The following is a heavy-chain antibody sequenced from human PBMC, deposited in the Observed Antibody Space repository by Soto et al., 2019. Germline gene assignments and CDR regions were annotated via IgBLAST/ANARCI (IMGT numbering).Heavy chain of an antibody. Sequence: ASVKVSCKASGYNFSDYYIHWVRQAPGQGLEWLGWVSPKSGGTNYAQKFKGRVTMTRDTSSNTVYMDLSGLKSDDTAVFYCARDISGGGTLNWFDPGGEGTLVTVSS. CDR1: GYNFSDYY. J-gene: IGHJ5*02. CDR2: VSPKSGGT. CDR3: ARDISGGGTLNWFDP. D-gene: IGHD2-8*02. V-gene: IGHV1-2*02.